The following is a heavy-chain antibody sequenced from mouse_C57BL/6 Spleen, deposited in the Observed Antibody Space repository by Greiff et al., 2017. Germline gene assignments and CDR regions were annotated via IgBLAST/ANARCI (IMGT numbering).Heavy chain of an antibody. J-gene: IGHJ4*01. V-gene: IGHV5-4*01. CDR2: ISDGGSYT. CDR3: ARDPGGDAMDY. Sequence: EVKLMESGGGLVKPGGSLKLSCAASGFTFSSYAMSWVRQTPEKRLEWVATISDGGSYTYYPDNVKGRFTISRDNAKNNLYLQMSHLKSEDTAMYYCARDPGGDAMDYWGQGTSVTVSS. CDR1: GFTFSSYA.